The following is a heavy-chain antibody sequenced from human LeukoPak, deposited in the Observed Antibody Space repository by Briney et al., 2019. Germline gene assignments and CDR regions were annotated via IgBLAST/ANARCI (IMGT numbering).Heavy chain of an antibody. Sequence: ASVKVSCKASGYTFTGYYMLWVRQAPGQGLEWMGWINPNSGGTNYAQKFQGRVTMTRDTSISTAYMELSRLRSDDTAVYYFAREAYGSRTYGMDVWGQGTTVSVSS. J-gene: IGHJ6*02. D-gene: IGHD6-13*01. CDR1: GYTFTGYY. CDR3: AREAYGSRTYGMDV. V-gene: IGHV1-2*02. CDR2: INPNSGGT.